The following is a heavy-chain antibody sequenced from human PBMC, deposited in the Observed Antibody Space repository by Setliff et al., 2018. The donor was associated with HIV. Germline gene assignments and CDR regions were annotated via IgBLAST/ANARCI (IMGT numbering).Heavy chain of an antibody. CDR2: IYYSGGT. CDR3: ARRFEQWLAFDY. Sequence: SLTCTVSGGSISSTSYYWGWIRQPPGKGLEWIGNIYYSGGTDYHPSLKSRVTISVDTSKNQFSLKLGSVTAADTAVYFCARRFEQWLAFDYWGQGTLVTVSS. CDR1: GGSISSTSYY. V-gene: IGHV4-39*01. J-gene: IGHJ4*02. D-gene: IGHD6-19*01.